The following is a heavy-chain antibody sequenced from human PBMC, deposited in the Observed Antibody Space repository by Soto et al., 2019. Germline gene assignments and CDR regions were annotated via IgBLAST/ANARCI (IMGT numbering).Heavy chain of an antibody. CDR3: AKDHVGYYNSMDV. Sequence: QVQLVESGGGVVQPGRSLRLSCAASGFTFSSYGMHWVRQAPGKGLERVAVISYNGGNKYYGDSVKGRFTISRDNSKKTMYLQMNSLRAEDTAVYYCAKDHVGYYNSMDVWGQGTTVTGSS. J-gene: IGHJ6*02. D-gene: IGHD3-10*01. CDR1: GFTFSSYG. CDR2: ISYNGGNK. V-gene: IGHV3-30*18.